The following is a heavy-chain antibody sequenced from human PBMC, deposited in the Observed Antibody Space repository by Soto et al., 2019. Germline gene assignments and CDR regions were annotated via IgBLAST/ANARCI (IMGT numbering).Heavy chain of an antibody. D-gene: IGHD4-17*01. CDR2: IYYSGST. Sequence: SETLSLTCTVSGGSISSGGYYWSWIRQHPGKGLEWIGYIYYSGSTYYNPSLKSRVTISVDTSKNQFSLKLSSVTAADTAVYYCARERATVTTTTAFDIWGQGTMVTVSS. CDR1: GGSISSGGYY. V-gene: IGHV4-31*03. J-gene: IGHJ3*02. CDR3: ARERATVTTTTAFDI.